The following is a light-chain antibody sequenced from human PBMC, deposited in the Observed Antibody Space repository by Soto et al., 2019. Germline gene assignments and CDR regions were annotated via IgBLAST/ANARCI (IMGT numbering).Light chain of an antibody. Sequence: DIHMTQSPSSLSASVGYRFTITCRASQSISRYLNWYQQKPGKAPKLLIYAASSLLGGVPSRFSGSGSGTDFTLTISSLPPEDFEIYYCQQSYSSPQTFGQGTKVDIK. CDR3: QQSYSSPQT. J-gene: IGKJ1*01. CDR2: AAS. CDR1: QSISRY. V-gene: IGKV1-39*01.